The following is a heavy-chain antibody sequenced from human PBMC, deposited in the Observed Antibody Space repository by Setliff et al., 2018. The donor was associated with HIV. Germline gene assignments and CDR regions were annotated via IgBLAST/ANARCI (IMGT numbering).Heavy chain of an antibody. CDR1: GYFFVNFW. Sequence: SLTISCKGSGYFFVNFWIAWVRQMPGKGLEWMAIIYPGDSTAKYSPSFQGQVTLSVDKSINPVYLQINSLRTEDTALYYCARLKSYASSPSSDYWGQGTLFTVSS. CDR2: IYPGDSTA. J-gene: IGHJ4*02. D-gene: IGHD2-2*01. V-gene: IGHV5-51*01. CDR3: ARLKSYASSPSSDY.